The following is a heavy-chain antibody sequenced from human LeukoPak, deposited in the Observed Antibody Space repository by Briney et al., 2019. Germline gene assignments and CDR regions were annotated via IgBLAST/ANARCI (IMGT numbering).Heavy chain of an antibody. Sequence: GGSLSLSCAASGFIFSSFAMNWVRQAPGKGLEWVSYISPTYDIYYSDSVRGRFTISRDNAKNSLYLQMNSLRDEDTAVYYCARDHNWGFDYWGQGTLAAVSS. CDR1: GFIFSSFA. J-gene: IGHJ4*02. CDR3: ARDHNWGFDY. D-gene: IGHD7-27*01. V-gene: IGHV3-48*02. CDR2: ISPTYDI.